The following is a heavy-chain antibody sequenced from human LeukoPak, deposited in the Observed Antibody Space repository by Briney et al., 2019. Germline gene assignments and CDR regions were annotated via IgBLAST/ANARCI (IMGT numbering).Heavy chain of an antibody. V-gene: IGHV3-53*01. CDR2: IYKNAIT. CDR1: GSTFSDYY. Sequence: PGGSLRLSCAASGSTFSDYYMSWIRQAPGKGLEWVSVIYKNAITYYADTVKGRFTISRDNSKNMLYLQMNSLRADDTAVYYCATGYSSGWYFYFQHWGQGSLVSVSS. J-gene: IGHJ1*01. D-gene: IGHD6-19*01. CDR3: ATGYSSGWYFYFQH.